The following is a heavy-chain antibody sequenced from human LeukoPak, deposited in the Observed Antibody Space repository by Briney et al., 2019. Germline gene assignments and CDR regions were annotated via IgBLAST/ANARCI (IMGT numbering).Heavy chain of an antibody. V-gene: IGHV3-7*05. Sequence: GGSLRLSCAASGFTFSNYWMSWVRQAPGKGLEWVASIKQDESDKYYVGSVKGRFTISRDNSKNSLYLQMNSPRTEDTALYYCAKDETPSQLGIFDYWGQGTLVTVSS. CDR2: IKQDESDK. CDR1: GFTFSNYW. CDR3: AKDETPSQLGIFDY. J-gene: IGHJ4*02. D-gene: IGHD7-27*01.